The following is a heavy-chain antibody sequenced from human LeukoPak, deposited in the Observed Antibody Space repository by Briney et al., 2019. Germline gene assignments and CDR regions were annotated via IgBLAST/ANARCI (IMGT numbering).Heavy chain of an antibody. D-gene: IGHD5-18*01. CDR2: INPNSGGT. CDR1: GYTFTSYG. J-gene: IGHJ4*02. CDR3: ARGSGYSYGYRPFDY. Sequence: GASVKVSCKASGYTFTSYGISWVRQAPGQGLEWMGWINPNSGGTNYAQKFQGRVTMTRDTSISTAYMELSRLRSDDTAVYYCARGSGYSYGYRPFDYWGQGTLVTVSS. V-gene: IGHV1-2*02.